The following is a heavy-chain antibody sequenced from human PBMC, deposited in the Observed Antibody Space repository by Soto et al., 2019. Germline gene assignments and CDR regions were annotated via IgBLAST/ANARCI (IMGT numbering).Heavy chain of an antibody. J-gene: IGHJ4*02. CDR3: ARGSRTVTTRDYFDY. D-gene: IGHD4-17*01. CDR2: MNHSGST. V-gene: IGHV4-34*01. Sequence: SETLSLTCAVYGGSFSGYYWSWIRQPPGKGLEWIGEMNHSGSTNYNPSLKSRVTISVDTSKNQFSLKLSSVTAADTAVYYCARGSRTVTTRDYFDYWGQGTLVTVSS. CDR1: GGSFSGYY.